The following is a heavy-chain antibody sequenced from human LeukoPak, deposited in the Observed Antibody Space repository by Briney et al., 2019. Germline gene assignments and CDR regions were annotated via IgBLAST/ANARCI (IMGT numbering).Heavy chain of an antibody. CDR2: ISSSRSYI. CDR3: ARDYVWGSYRDFDY. J-gene: IGHJ4*02. CDR1: GFTFSSYS. Sequence: GGSLRLSCASSGFTFSSYSMNWARQAPGKGLEWVSCISSSRSYIYYADSVKGRFTISRDNAKNSLYLQMNSLRAEDTAVYYCARDYVWGSYRDFDYWGQGTLVTVSS. D-gene: IGHD3-16*02. V-gene: IGHV3-21*01.